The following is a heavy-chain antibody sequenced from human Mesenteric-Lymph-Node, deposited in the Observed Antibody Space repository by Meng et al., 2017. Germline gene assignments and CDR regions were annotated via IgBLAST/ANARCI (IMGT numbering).Heavy chain of an antibody. D-gene: IGHD3-10*01. J-gene: IGHJ4*02. CDR1: GGSISSNGYY. Sequence: QVQRQWSGPGLVKPSETLPLTCTVSGGSISSNGYYWDWVRQPPGKGLEWIGAIYHSGSTSYNPSLQSRVTMFVDTSKNQFSLMLTSVTATDTAVYYCARRRGGSGRDCRGQGTLVTVSS. V-gene: IGHV4-39*01. CDR3: ARRRGGSGRDC. CDR2: IYHSGST.